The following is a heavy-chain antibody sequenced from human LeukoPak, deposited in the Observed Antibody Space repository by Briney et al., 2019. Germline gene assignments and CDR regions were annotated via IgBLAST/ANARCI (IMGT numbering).Heavy chain of an antibody. CDR1: GFTFSTYA. CDR2: ISGSGGST. Sequence: PGGSLRLSCAASGFTFSTYAMSWVRQAPGKGLEWVAAISGSGGSTYYADSVKGRFTISRDNSKNTLYLQMNSLRAEDTAVYYCAKDTKVYYGSGSYAPDYWGQGTLVTVSS. D-gene: IGHD3-10*01. V-gene: IGHV3-23*01. CDR3: AKDTKVYYGSGSYAPDY. J-gene: IGHJ4*02.